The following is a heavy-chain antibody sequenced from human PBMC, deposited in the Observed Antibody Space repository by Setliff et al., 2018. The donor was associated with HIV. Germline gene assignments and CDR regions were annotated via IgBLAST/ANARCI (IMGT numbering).Heavy chain of an antibody. Sequence: SETLSLTCTVSGVSISSSYWWSWVRQPPGEGLEWIGEIYHSGSTNYNPSLKSRVTISVDTSKNQFSLRLSSVTAADTAVYYCASFYCSSTSCPSDFDYWGQGTLVTVSS. CDR2: IYHSGST. V-gene: IGHV4-4*02. D-gene: IGHD2-2*01. CDR3: ASFYCSSTSCPSDFDY. J-gene: IGHJ4*02. CDR1: GVSISSSYW.